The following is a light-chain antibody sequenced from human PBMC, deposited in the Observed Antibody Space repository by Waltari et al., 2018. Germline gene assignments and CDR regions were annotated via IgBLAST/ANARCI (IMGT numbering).Light chain of an antibody. V-gene: IGKV1-39*01. CDR3: QQTYSTPRT. J-gene: IGKJ2*01. Sequence: DIQMTQSPSSLSASVGDRVPISCRASLSIGTSLNWFQQKAGEAPKLLISAASSLQPGVPSRFSGGGSGTYFTLIIASLQPDDLASYYCQQTYSTPRTFGQGTKLEI. CDR1: LSIGTS. CDR2: AAS.